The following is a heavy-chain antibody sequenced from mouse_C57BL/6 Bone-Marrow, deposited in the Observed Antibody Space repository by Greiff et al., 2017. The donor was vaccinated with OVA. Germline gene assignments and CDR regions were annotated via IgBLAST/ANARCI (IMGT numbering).Heavy chain of an antibody. CDR2: IYPRSGNT. J-gene: IGHJ1*03. CDR3: ARRGCYGSSYVGYFDV. V-gene: IGHV1-81*01. CDR1: GYTFTSYG. D-gene: IGHD1-1*01. Sequence: QVQLQQSGAELARPGASVKLSCKASGYTFTSYGISWVKQRTGQGLEWIGEIYPRSGNTYYNEKFKGKATLTADKSSSTAYMALRSLTSEDSAVSFCARRGCYGSSYVGYFDVWGTGTTVTVSS.